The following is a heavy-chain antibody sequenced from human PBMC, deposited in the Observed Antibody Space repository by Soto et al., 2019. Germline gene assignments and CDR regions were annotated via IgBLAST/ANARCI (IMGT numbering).Heavy chain of an antibody. CDR2: IKQDGSEK. CDR1: GFTFSSYW. V-gene: IGHV3-7*01. J-gene: IGHJ3*02. D-gene: IGHD2-2*01. Sequence: GGSLRLSCAASGFTFSSYWMSWVRQAPGKGLEWVANIKQDGSEKYYVDSVKGRFTISRDNAKNSLYLQMNSLRAEDTAVYYCARGDIVVVPAAMDAFDIWGQGTMVTVSS. CDR3: ARGDIVVVPAAMDAFDI.